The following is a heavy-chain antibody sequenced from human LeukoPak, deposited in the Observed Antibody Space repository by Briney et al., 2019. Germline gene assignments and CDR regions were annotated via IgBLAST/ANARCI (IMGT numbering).Heavy chain of an antibody. V-gene: IGHV4-4*07. CDR3: ARESGSMRWFDP. Sequence: SETLSLTCTVSGGSISGYYWSWIRQPAGKGLEWIWRMSTSGNSNYIPSLLSRVTMSADTSKNQFSLNLSSVTAADTAVYYCARESGSMRWFDPWGQGTLVTVSS. D-gene: IGHD6-25*01. CDR1: GGSISGYY. CDR2: MSTSGNS. J-gene: IGHJ5*02.